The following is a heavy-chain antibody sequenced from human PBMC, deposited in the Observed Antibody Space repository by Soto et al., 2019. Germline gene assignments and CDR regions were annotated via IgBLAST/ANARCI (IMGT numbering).Heavy chain of an antibody. CDR3: ARHSNRNYGLYDFDY. CDR1: GVSVSSYY. Sequence: SETLSLTCTVSGVSVSSYYWSWIRQSPVKGLEWIGYIYYSGSTKYKPSLKSRVTMSVDTSKNQFSLKLSSATAADTSVYYCARHSNRNYGLYDFDYWGLGALVTVSS. D-gene: IGHD4-4*01. CDR2: IYYSGST. V-gene: IGHV4-59*08. J-gene: IGHJ4*02.